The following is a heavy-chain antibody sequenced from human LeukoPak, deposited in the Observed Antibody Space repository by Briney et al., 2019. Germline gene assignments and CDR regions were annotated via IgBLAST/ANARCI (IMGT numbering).Heavy chain of an antibody. CDR2: MSPSGGST. V-gene: IGHV1-46*01. D-gene: IGHD2-2*01. CDR1: GYTFINYY. Sequence: ASVKVSCKVSGYTFINYYIHWVRQAPGQGLEWMGLMSPSGGSTDHAQKFQGRVTMTRDTSTSAVYMDLSSLRSEDTAVYYCARSSSLAKYSFDYWGQGTLVTVSS. J-gene: IGHJ4*02. CDR3: ARSSSLAKYSFDY.